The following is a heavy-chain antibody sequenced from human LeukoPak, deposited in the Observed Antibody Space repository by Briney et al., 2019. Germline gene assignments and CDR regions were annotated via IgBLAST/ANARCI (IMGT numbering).Heavy chain of an antibody. CDR3: AIWFGEFLYYFDY. Sequence: GASVKVSCKASGGTFSSYAISWVRQAPGQGLEWMGGITPIFGTANYAQKFQGRVTITADESTSTAYMELSSLRSEDTAVYYCAIWFGEFLYYFDYWGQGTLVTVSS. J-gene: IGHJ4*02. CDR1: GGTFSSYA. V-gene: IGHV1-69*13. CDR2: ITPIFGTA. D-gene: IGHD3-10*01.